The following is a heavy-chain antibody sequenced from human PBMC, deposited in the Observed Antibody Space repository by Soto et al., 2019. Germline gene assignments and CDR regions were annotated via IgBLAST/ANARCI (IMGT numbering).Heavy chain of an antibody. V-gene: IGHV5-51*01. CDR3: ARRSGMHNWKWPH. J-gene: IGHJ4*02. CDR2: IYPGDSAT. CDR1: GYSFTRYW. Sequence: PGEALKISCEGSGYSFTRYWIGWVRQMPGKGLEWMGIIYPGDSATRYSPSFQGQVTISADKSISTAYLQWSSLKASDTAMYYCARRSGMHNWKWPHWGQGTLVTVSS. D-gene: IGHD1-20*01.